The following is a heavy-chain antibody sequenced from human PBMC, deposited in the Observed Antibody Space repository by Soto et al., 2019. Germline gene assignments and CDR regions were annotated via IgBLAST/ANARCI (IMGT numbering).Heavy chain of an antibody. J-gene: IGHJ4*02. Sequence: EVQLLESGGGLVQPGGSLRLSCAASGFTFSSYAMSWVRQAPGKGLEWVSAISGSGGSTYYAASVKGRFTISRDNSKNTVYSQINSLGDQGNAVSYRAKWHRPDDYDNRCPPCIGGQGTLVTVSS. CDR3: AKWHRPDDYDNRCPPCI. CDR1: GFTFSSYA. D-gene: IGHD3-22*01. CDR2: ISGSGGST. V-gene: IGHV3-23*01.